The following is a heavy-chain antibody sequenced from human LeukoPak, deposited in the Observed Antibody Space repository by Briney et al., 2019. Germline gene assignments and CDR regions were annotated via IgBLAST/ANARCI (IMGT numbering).Heavy chain of an antibody. V-gene: IGHV4-61*05. CDR3: ARRRGNFWSDYYAFDY. J-gene: IGHJ4*02. CDR2: IYYSGST. D-gene: IGHD3-3*01. CDR1: GGSISRSSYY. Sequence: PSETLSLTCTVSGGSISRSSYYWAWIRQPPGKGLEWIGYIYYSGSTNYNPSLTSRVTISLDTSKNQFSLKLSSVTAADTAVYYCARRRGNFWSDYYAFDYWGLGTLVTISS.